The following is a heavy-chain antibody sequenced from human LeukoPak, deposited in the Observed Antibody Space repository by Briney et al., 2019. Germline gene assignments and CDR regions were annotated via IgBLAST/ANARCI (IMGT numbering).Heavy chain of an antibody. J-gene: IGHJ3*02. CDR3: ARDFYYDSSGYDAFGI. CDR2: ISSSSSYI. D-gene: IGHD3-22*01. CDR1: GFTFSSYS. Sequence: GGSLRLSCAASGFTFSSYSMTWVRQAPGKGLEWVSSISSSSSYIYYADSVKGRFTISRDNAKNSLYLQMNSLRAEDTAVYYCARDFYYDSSGYDAFGIWGQGTMVTVSS. V-gene: IGHV3-21*01.